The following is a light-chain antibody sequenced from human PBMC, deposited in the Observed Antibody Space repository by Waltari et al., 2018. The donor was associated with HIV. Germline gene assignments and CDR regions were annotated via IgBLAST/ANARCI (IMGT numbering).Light chain of an antibody. CDR1: RSNFERNI. CDR2: SSN. Sequence: QAVLTQPPSASGTPGQRVTISCSGCRSNFERNIVNCYQQFPGTTPKVVIYSSNQRPSEGHHRFSGARSGTSASLAISGLQSEDEAHYYWAAWDDSLDGYVFGPGTEVTVL. V-gene: IGLV1-44*01. CDR3: AAWDDSLDGYV. J-gene: IGLJ1*01.